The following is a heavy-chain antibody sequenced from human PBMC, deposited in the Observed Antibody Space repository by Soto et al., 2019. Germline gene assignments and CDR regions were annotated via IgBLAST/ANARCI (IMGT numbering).Heavy chain of an antibody. J-gene: IGHJ4*02. CDR2: INPSGGST. CDR1: GYTFTSCY. Sequence: ASVKVSCKASGYTFTSCYMHWVRQAPGQGLEWMGIINPSGGSTSYAQKFQGRVTMTRGTSTSTVYMELSSLRSEDTAVYYCARAFTTRGPGYWGQGTLVTVSS. CDR3: ARAFTTRGPGY. D-gene: IGHD1-1*01. V-gene: IGHV1-46*01.